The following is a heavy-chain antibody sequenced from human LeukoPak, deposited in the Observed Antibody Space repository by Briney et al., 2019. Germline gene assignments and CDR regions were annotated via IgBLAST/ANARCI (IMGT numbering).Heavy chain of an antibody. CDR2: INHSGST. J-gene: IGHJ5*02. CDR1: GGSFSGYY. CDR3: ARHCSGGSCYSDWFDP. Sequence: PSETLSLTCAVYGGSFSGYYWSWIRQPPGKGLEWIGEINHSGSTNYNPSLKSRVTISVDTSKNQFSLKLSSVTAADTAVYYCARHCSGGSCYSDWFDPWGQGTLVTVSS. V-gene: IGHV4-34*01. D-gene: IGHD2-15*01.